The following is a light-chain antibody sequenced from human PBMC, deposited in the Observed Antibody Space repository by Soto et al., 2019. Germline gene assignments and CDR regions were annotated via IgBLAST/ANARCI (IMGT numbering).Light chain of an antibody. CDR1: QSVSSSY. Sequence: EIVLTQSPGTLSLSPGERATLSCRASQSVSSSYLAWYQQKPGQAPRLLIYGASSRANGIPDRFSGSGSGTDFTLTISRLEDEDFAVYYWQQYGSSHTFGQGTKLEIK. V-gene: IGKV3-20*01. CDR2: GAS. CDR3: QQYGSSHT. J-gene: IGKJ2*01.